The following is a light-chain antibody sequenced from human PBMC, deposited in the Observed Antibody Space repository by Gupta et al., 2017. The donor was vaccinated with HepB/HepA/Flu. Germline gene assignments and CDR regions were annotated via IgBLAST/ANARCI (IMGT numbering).Light chain of an antibody. V-gene: IGLV1-51*02. Sequence: SVLLPPPSVSSAPGQKGTISCSGSPSNIGSNFVSWSQQLQGTAPKLLIYKNNNRADGTPCRGSGSKSGTSATLGITDLPTGDEDDYYCETLENSLNDGGVFGPGSKVTVL. J-gene: IGLJ1*01. CDR2: KNN. CDR1: PSNIGSNF. CDR3: ETLENSLNDGGV.